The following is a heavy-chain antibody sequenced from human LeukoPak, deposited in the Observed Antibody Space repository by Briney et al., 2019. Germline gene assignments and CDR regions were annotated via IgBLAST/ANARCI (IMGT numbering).Heavy chain of an antibody. V-gene: IGHV4-34*01. Sequence: PSETLSLTCAVYGGSFSDYYWSWIRQPPGKGLQWIGEINHSGNTNYNPSLKSRVTISVDTSKNQFSLKLSSVTAADTAVYYCARGPRKLWPNEGFDYWGQGTLVTVSS. CDR2: INHSGNT. D-gene: IGHD5-18*01. CDR3: ARGPRKLWPNEGFDY. J-gene: IGHJ4*02. CDR1: GGSFSDYY.